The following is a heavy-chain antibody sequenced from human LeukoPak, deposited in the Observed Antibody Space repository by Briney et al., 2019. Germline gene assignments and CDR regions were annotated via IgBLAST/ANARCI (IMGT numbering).Heavy chain of an antibody. D-gene: IGHD3-10*01. Sequence: GASVKVSCKASGYTFTSYGISWVRQAPGQGLEWMGWISAYNGNTNYAQKLQGRVTMTTDTSTSTAYMELRSLRSDDMAVYYCARDRQWFGELSGNPDYWGQGTLVTVSS. CDR2: ISAYNGNT. V-gene: IGHV1-18*03. J-gene: IGHJ4*02. CDR1: GYTFTSYG. CDR3: ARDRQWFGELSGNPDY.